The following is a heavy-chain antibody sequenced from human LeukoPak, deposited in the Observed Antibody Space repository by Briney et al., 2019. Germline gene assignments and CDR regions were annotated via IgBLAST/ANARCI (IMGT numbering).Heavy chain of an antibody. CDR1: GFTVSSNY. CDR3: AREYLEGAFDV. CDR2: IYSGGST. D-gene: IGHD3-16*01. V-gene: IGHV3-66*01. Sequence: GGSLRPSCAASGFTVSSNYMSWVRQAPGKGLEWVSVIYSGGSTYYADSVKGRFTISRDNSKNTLYLQMNSLRAEDTAVYYCAREYLEGAFDVWGQGTQVTVSS. J-gene: IGHJ4*02.